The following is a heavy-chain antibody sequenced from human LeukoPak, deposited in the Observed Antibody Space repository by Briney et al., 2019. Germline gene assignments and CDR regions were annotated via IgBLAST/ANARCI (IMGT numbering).Heavy chain of an antibody. CDR3: AKDQSAAYYDYVWGSYRQYYFDY. D-gene: IGHD3-16*02. CDR2: ISGSGGST. CDR1: GFTFSSYA. V-gene: IGHV3-23*01. Sequence: GGSLRLSCAASGFTFSSYAMSWVRQAPGEGLEWVSAISGSGGSTYYADSVKGRFTISRDNSKNTLYLQMNSLRAEDTAVYYCAKDQSAAYYDYVWGSYRQYYFDYWGQGTLVTVSS. J-gene: IGHJ4*02.